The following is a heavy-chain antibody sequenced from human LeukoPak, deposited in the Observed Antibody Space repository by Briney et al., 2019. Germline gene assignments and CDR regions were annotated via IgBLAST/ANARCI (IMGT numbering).Heavy chain of an antibody. CDR2: IWNDGSNT. D-gene: IGHD5-12*01. Sequence: PGGSLRLSCAASGFTFNSHGMHWVRQAPGKGLEWVAVIWNDGSNTYHADSVKGRFTISRDNSKNTLFLQMNSLRAEDTAVYYCARHTRPGYSGYENAFDIWGQGNMVTVSS. CDR3: ARHTRPGYSGYENAFDI. J-gene: IGHJ3*02. CDR1: GFTFNSHG. V-gene: IGHV3-33*01.